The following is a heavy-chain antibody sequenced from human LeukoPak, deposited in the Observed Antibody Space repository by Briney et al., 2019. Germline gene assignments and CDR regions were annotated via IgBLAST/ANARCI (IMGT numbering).Heavy chain of an antibody. Sequence: GSLRLSCAASGFTVSSNYMSWVRQPPGKGLEWIGYFYYNGHTNYNPSLKSRVTLSVDTSKNQFSLKLTSVTAADTAVYFCARGDGYNDAVDYWGQGTLVTVSS. CDR2: FYYNGHT. CDR3: ARGDGYNDAVDY. D-gene: IGHD5-24*01. CDR1: GFTVSSNY. V-gene: IGHV4-59*02. J-gene: IGHJ4*02.